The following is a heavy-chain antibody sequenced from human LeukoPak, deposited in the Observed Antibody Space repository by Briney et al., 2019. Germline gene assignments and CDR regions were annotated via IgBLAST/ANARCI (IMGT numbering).Heavy chain of an antibody. D-gene: IGHD6-6*01. CDR1: GYTFTGYY. J-gene: IGHJ4*02. V-gene: IGHV1-2*02. CDR3: ARDGAARPEYDY. Sequence: SVKVSCKAPGYTFTGYYMHWVRQAPGQGLEWMGWINPNSGGTNYAQKFQGRVTMTRDTSISTAYMELSRLRSDDTAVYYCARDGAARPEYDYWGQGTLVTVSS. CDR2: INPNSGGT.